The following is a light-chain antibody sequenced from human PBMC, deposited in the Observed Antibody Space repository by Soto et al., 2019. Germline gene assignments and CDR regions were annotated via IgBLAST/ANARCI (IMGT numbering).Light chain of an antibody. CDR1: SGSVPSRYY. CDR2: SGD. Sequence: QTVVTQEASLSVSPGGTVTLTCGLTSGSVPSRYYPSWYRQDPGQTPRTLIYSGDIRPSVVPDRFSASILGSKAALTITGDQADDESVYCCALYMKGDSRVFGGGTKVTVL. J-gene: IGLJ2*01. V-gene: IGLV8-61*01. CDR3: ALYMKGDSRV.